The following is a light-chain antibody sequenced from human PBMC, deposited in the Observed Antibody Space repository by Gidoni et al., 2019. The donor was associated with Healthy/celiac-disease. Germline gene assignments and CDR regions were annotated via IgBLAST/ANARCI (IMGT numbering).Light chain of an antibody. CDR3: QQRRGF. CDR2: GAS. Sequence: EIVLTQSPATLSLSPGERATLSCRASQSVSSYLAWYQQKPGQAPRLLIYGASNRATGIPARFSGSGSGTDFTLTISSLEPEDFAVYYCQQRRGFFGPGTKVDIK. CDR1: QSVSSY. V-gene: IGKV3-11*01. J-gene: IGKJ3*01.